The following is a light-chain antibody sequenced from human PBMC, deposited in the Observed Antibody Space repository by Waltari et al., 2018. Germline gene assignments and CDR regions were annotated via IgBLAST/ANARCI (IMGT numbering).Light chain of an antibody. Sequence: DIQMTQSPSSLSASVGDRVTLTCRASQSISSYLNWYQQKPGKAPKLLIYGSSNLQSGAPSRFSGSGSGTDFTLTISSLQPEDIATYYCQQSSSTPHTFGQGTKVEIK. J-gene: IGKJ2*01. CDR2: GSS. CDR3: QQSSSTPHT. V-gene: IGKV1-39*01. CDR1: QSISSY.